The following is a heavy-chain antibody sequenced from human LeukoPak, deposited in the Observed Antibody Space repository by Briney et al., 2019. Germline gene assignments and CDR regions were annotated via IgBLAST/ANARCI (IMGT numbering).Heavy chain of an antibody. Sequence: GGSLRLSCAASGIAFSDSAMYWARQAPGKGLECVSVITDSYNTYYGDSVKGRFPVSRDNSRKTLYLQMNSLIVDDTALYYCVKGACSSGCSGNHWGQGTRVIVSS. CDR1: GIAFSDSA. D-gene: IGHD6-19*01. CDR2: ITDSYNT. J-gene: IGHJ5*02. V-gene: IGHV3-23*01. CDR3: VKGACSSGCSGNH.